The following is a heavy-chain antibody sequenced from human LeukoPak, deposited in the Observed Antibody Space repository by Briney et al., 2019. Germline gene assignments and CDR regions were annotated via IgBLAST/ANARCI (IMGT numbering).Heavy chain of an antibody. Sequence: GRSLRLSCAASGFTFSTYAMHWVRQAPGKGLEWVAVISYDGSNKYYADSVKGRFTISRDNSRNTLYLQMNSLRAEDTAVYYCARDMYSSSWPGAFDIWGQGTMVTVSS. CDR1: GFTFSTYA. V-gene: IGHV3-30*14. CDR3: ARDMYSSSWPGAFDI. J-gene: IGHJ3*02. CDR2: ISYDGSNK. D-gene: IGHD6-13*01.